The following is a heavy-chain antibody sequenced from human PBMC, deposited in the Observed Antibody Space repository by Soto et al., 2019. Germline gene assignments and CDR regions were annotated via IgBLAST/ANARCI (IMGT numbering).Heavy chain of an antibody. J-gene: IGHJ4*02. CDR1: GFSLSTSGMC. CDR2: IDWDDDK. V-gene: IGHV2-70*11. D-gene: IGHD6-13*01. CDR3: ARMKGLYSSSHFDY. Sequence: GSGPTLVNPTQTLTLTCTFSGFSLSTSGMCVSWIRQPPGKALEWLARIDWDDDKYYSTSLKTRLTISKDTSKNQVVLTMTNMDPVDTAMYYCARMKGLYSSSHFDYWGQGTLVTVSS.